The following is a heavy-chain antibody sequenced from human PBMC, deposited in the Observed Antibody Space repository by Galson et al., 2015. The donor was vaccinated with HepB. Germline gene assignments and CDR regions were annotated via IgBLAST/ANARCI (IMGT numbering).Heavy chain of an antibody. CDR3: ARDDSSGYSLLDAFDI. CDR2: ISHDGNNK. CDR1: EFTFDIYA. D-gene: IGHD3-22*01. Sequence: SLRLSCAASEFTFDIYAMHWVRQAPGKGLEWVTVISHDGNNKYYADSVEGRFTISRDNSKNTLYLQMNSLTPDDTAVYYCARDDSSGYSLLDAFDIWGQGTMVTVSS. J-gene: IGHJ3*02. V-gene: IGHV3-30-3*01.